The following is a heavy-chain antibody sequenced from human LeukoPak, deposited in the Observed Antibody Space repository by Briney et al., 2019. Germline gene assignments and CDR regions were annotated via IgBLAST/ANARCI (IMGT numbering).Heavy chain of an antibody. V-gene: IGHV6-1*01. CDR1: GDSVSSNSAA. CDR2: TYYRSKWYN. D-gene: IGHD6-19*01. CDR3: ARDISSDWDPQDAFDI. J-gene: IGHJ3*02. Sequence: SQTRSLTCAISGDSVSSNSAAWSWDTQGPGRGLVWVGRTYYRSKWYNDYAVSVKSRITFNPDTSKNQFSLQLNSVTPEDTAVYYCARDISSDWDPQDAFDIWGQGTMVTVS.